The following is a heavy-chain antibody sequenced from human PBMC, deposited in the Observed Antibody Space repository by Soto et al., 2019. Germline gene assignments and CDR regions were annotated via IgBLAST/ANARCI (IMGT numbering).Heavy chain of an antibody. D-gene: IGHD2-15*01. CDR3: ARDLTGSGTY. V-gene: IGHV3-74*01. Sequence: GCLRLSCAASGFTLSSYWMHWVRQAPGKGLVWVSRINSDGSTTSYADSVKGRFTISRDNAKNTLDLQMNSLRVEDTAVYYCARDLTGSGTYWGQGTLVTVSS. J-gene: IGHJ4*02. CDR2: INSDGSTT. CDR1: GFTLSSYW.